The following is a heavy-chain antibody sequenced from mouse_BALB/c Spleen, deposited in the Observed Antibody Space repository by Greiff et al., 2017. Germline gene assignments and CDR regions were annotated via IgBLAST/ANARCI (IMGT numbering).Heavy chain of an antibody. CDR1: GFNITDYY. J-gene: IGHJ4*01. V-gene: IGHV14-1*02. CDR3: ARPAYGSSYDYAMDY. Sequence: VQLQQSGAELVRPGALVKLSCKASGFNITDYYMHWVKQRPEQGLEWIGWIDPENGNTIYDPKFQGKASVTADTSSNTAYLQLSSLTSEDTAVYVCARPAYGSSYDYAMDYWGQGTSVTVSS. CDR2: IDPENGNT. D-gene: IGHD1-1*01.